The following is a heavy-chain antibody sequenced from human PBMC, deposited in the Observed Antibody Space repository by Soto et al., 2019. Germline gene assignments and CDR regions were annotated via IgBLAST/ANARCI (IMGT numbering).Heavy chain of an antibody. CDR3: ARVTLSGYAIRYYYYYMDV. CDR1: GFTFSSYS. V-gene: IGHV3-48*01. D-gene: IGHD5-12*01. Sequence: GGSLRLSCAASGFTFSSYSMNWVRQAPGKGLEWVSYISSSSSTIYYADSVKGRFTISRDNAKNSLYLQMNSLRAEDTAVYYCARVTLSGYAIRYYYYYMDVWGKGTTVTVSS. CDR2: ISSSSSTI. J-gene: IGHJ6*03.